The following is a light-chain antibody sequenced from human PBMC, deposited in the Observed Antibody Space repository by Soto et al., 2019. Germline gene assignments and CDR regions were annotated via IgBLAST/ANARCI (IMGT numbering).Light chain of an antibody. J-gene: IGKJ1*01. Sequence: EIVLTQSPGTLSLSPGERATLSCRASQSVSSSYFAGYQQKPGQAPRLLIYVASSRATGIPDRFSGSGSGTDFTLTISRLEPEDFAVYYCQQYGSSPSTFGEGTKVDIK. CDR1: QSVSSSY. CDR3: QQYGSSPST. CDR2: VAS. V-gene: IGKV3-20*01.